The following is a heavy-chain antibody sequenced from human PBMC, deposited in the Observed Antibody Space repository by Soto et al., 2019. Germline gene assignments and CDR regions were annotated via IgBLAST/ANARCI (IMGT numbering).Heavy chain of an antibody. CDR3: ARDPDYYDSSGYPQVYGMDV. CDR2: IIPIFGTA. D-gene: IGHD3-22*01. J-gene: IGHJ6*02. CDR1: GGTFSSYA. V-gene: IGHV1-69*13. Sequence: SVKVSCKASGGTFSSYAISWVRQAPGQGLEWMGGIIPIFGTANYAQKFQGRVTITADESTSTAYMELSSLRSEDTAVYYCARDPDYYDSSGYPQVYGMDVWGQGTTVTVSS.